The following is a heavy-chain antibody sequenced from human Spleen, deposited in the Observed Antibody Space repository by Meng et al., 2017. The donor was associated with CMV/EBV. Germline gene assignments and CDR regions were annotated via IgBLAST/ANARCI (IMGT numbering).Heavy chain of an antibody. D-gene: IGHD5/OR15-5a*01. V-gene: IGHV4-61*01. CDR2: IYYSGST. J-gene: IGHJ4*02. CDR3: AGDSTYYFDY. Sequence: SETLSLTCTVSGGSVSSGSYYWSWIRQPPGKGLEWIGYIYYSGSTRYNPSLKSRVTISLDTSKSQFSLNLRSVTAADTAVYYCAGDSTYYFDYWGQGTLVTVSS. CDR1: GGSVSSGSYY.